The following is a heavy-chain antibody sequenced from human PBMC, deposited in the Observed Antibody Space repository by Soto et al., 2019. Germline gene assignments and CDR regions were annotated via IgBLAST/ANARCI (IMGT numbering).Heavy chain of an antibody. D-gene: IGHD3-16*01. Sequence: ASVKVSCKAPGYPLTGYFMHGVRQAPGQGLGGMGWINLNSGGTNYAQKFQGRATMTRDTSSSPANLELGTLRPADRAGYSCGRNLESLLGGDDYWGQGTLVTVSS. CDR1: GYPLTGYF. CDR2: INLNSGGT. J-gene: IGHJ4*02. V-gene: IGHV1-2*02. CDR3: GRNLESLLGGDDY.